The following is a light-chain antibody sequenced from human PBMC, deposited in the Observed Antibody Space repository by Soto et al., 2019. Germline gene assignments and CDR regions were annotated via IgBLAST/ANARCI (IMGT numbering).Light chain of an antibody. CDR3: QQYNNWHPIT. CDR1: QSIYSN. J-gene: IGKJ5*01. Sequence: EILMTQSPATLSVSPGERATLSCRASQSIYSNLAWYQQRPGQTPRLLIYRASTRANDIPARFSGSGSGTEFTLTISSLQSEDFANYYCQQYNNWHPITFGQGTRLEIK. V-gene: IGKV3-15*01. CDR2: RAS.